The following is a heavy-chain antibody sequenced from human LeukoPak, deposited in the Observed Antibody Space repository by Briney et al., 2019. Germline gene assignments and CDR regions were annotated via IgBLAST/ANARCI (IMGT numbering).Heavy chain of an antibody. J-gene: IGHJ1*01. CDR1: GGSISSYY. CDR3: ARHSCSSSTSCSAYFQH. CDR2: INYSGST. Sequence: SETLSLTCTVSGGSISSYYWSWIRQPPGKGLEWIGYINYSGSTNYNPSLKSRVTISVDMPKNQLSLKLSSVTAADTAVYYCARHSCSSSTSCSAYFQHWGQGTLVTVSS. V-gene: IGHV4-59*08. D-gene: IGHD2-2*01.